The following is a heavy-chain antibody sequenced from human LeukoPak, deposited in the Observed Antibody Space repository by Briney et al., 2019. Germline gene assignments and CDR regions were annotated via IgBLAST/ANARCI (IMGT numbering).Heavy chain of an antibody. CDR1: GFIFSSYA. CDR3: RITIFGVVSLFDY. J-gene: IGHJ4*02. Sequence: GGSLRLPCAASGFIFSSYAMSWVRQAPGKGLEWVSAISGSGGSTYYADSVKGRFTISRDNSKNTLYLQMNSLRAEDTAVYYCRITIFGVVSLFDYWGQGTLVTVSS. V-gene: IGHV3-23*01. D-gene: IGHD3-3*01. CDR2: ISGSGGST.